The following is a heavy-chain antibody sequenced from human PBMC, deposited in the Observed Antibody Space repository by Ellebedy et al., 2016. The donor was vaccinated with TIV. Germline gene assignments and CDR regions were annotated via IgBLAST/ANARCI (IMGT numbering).Heavy chain of an antibody. CDR1: GFLFNQYG. CDR2: IANDGRNK. V-gene: IGHV3-30*18. D-gene: IGHD2-21*01. J-gene: IGHJ5*01. Sequence: GGSLRLXXAASGFLFNQYGMHWVRQAPGKGLEWVAVIANDGRNKYYGDSVKGRFTISRGNSKNTLYLQMNSLKVEDTAVYYCANMAWGNEDYSVDSWGQGTLVTVSS. CDR3: ANMAWGNEDYSVDS.